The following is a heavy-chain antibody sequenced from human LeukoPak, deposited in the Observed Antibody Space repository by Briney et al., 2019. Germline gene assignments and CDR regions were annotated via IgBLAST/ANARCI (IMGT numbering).Heavy chain of an antibody. Sequence: SETLSLSCTFSGASISNSAYYWLWIRQPPGEGLECIGTVHYSGSTFYNPSLKSRVNISVDTSKNQFSLQLSSVTAADTAVYYCARLFFVIDTWGQGTLVTVSS. V-gene: IGHV4-39*01. D-gene: IGHD3-3*01. CDR2: VHYSGST. CDR3: ARLFFVIDT. J-gene: IGHJ5*02. CDR1: GASISNSAYY.